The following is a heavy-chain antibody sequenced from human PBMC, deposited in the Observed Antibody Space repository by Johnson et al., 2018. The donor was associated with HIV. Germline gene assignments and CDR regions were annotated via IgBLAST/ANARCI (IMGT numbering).Heavy chain of an antibody. J-gene: IGHJ3*02. V-gene: IGHV3-66*01. CDR3: AKDQIPAAASRAFDI. CDR1: GFTVSSNY. Sequence: VQLVESGGGLVQPGGSLRLSCAASGFTVSSNYMSWVRQAPGKGLEWVSVLYSGGSTYYADSVTGRFTISRDNSKNTLYLQMNSLRAEDTAVYYCAKDQIPAAASRAFDIWGQGTMVTVSS. CDR2: LYSGGST. D-gene: IGHD6-13*01.